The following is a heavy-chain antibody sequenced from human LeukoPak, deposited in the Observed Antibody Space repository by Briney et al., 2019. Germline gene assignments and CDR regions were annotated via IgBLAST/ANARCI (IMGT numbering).Heavy chain of an antibody. J-gene: IGHJ4*02. CDR2: ILYDGSNG. V-gene: IGHV3-30*18. CDR3: AKDPCSSTSCPKPRYFFDY. D-gene: IGHD2-2*01. Sequence: GGSLRLSCAASGFTFSNYGMHWVRQAPGKGLEWVAVILYDGSNGYYADSVKGRFIISRDNSKNTLYLQMNSVRAEDTAIYYCAKDPCSSTSCPKPRYFFDYWGQGTLVTLSS. CDR1: GFTFSNYG.